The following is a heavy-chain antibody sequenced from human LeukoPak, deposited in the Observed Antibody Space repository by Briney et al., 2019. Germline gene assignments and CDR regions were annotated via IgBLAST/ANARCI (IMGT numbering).Heavy chain of an antibody. D-gene: IGHD6-13*01. CDR3: ARPGIAAAGTPYYFDY. Sequence: GESLKISCKGSGYSFTSYWIGWVRQMPGKGLEWMGIIYPGDSDTRYSPSFQGQVTISADKSISTAYLQWSSLKASDTAMYYRARPGIAAAGTPYYFDYWGQGTLVTVSS. CDR2: IYPGDSDT. J-gene: IGHJ4*02. CDR1: GYSFTSYW. V-gene: IGHV5-51*01.